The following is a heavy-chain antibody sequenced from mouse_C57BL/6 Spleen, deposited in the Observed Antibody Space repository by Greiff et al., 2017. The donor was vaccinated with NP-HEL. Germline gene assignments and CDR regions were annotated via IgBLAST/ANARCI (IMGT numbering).Heavy chain of an antibody. CDR1: GYTFTDYE. D-gene: IGHD1-1*01. CDR3: TRSRIYYYGSSYRYFDV. J-gene: IGHJ1*03. Sequence: VQLQQSGAELVRPGASVTLSCKASGYTFTDYEMHWVKQTPVHGLEWIGAIDPETGGTAYNQKFKGKAILTADKSSSTAYMELRSLTSEDSAVYYCTRSRIYYYGSSYRYFDVWGTGTTVTVSS. V-gene: IGHV1-15*01. CDR2: IDPETGGT.